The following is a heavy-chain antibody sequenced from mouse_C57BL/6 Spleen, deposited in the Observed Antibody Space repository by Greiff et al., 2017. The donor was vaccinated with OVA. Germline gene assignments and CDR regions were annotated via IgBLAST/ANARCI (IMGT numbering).Heavy chain of an antibody. J-gene: IGHJ4*01. CDR1: GFTFSSYA. CDR3: ARDLNWDYYAMDY. CDR2: ISDGGSYT. Sequence: EVQGVESGGGLVKPGGSLKLSCAASGFTFSSYAMSWVRQTPEKRLEWVATISDGGSYTYYPDNVKGRFTISRDNAKNNLYLQMSHLKSEDTAMYYCARDLNWDYYAMDYWGQGTSVTVSS. D-gene: IGHD4-1*01. V-gene: IGHV5-4*01.